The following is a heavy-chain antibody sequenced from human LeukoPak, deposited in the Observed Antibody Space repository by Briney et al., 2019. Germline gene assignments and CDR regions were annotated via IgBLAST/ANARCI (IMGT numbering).Heavy chain of an antibody. D-gene: IGHD6-13*01. Sequence: GSLRLSCAASGFTFSSYAMSWVRQPPGKGLEWIGEIYHSGSSNYNPSLKSRVTISVDKSKNQFSLKLSSVTAADTAVYYCARDKQDAFDIWGQGTMVTVSS. CDR3: ARDKQDAFDI. CDR1: GFTFSSYAM. CDR2: IYHSGSS. V-gene: IGHV4-4*02. J-gene: IGHJ3*02.